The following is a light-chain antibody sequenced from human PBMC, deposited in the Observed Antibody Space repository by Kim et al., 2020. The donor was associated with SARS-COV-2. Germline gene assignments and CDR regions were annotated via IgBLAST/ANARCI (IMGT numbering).Light chain of an antibody. CDR2: GIS. V-gene: IGKV3-20*01. CDR3: QQYGSSRGT. CDR1: QTVSRNY. J-gene: IGKJ2*01. Sequence: EIVLTQSPGTLSLSPGERATLSCRASQTVSRNYFVWYQQRPGQAPRLLIYGISRRATDIPDRFSGSGSGTDFTLTISRLEPEDSAVYYCQQYGSSRGTFGQGTKLEI.